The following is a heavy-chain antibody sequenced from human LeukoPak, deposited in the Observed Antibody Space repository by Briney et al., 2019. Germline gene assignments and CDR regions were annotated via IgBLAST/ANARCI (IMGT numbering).Heavy chain of an antibody. CDR3: ARDGDSGSYLPLDY. Sequence: GGSLRLSCAASGFTFSSYWMSWVRQAPGKGLEWVANIKQDGSEKYYVDSVKGRFTISRDNAKNSLYLQMNSLRAEDTAVYYCARDGDSGSYLPLDYWGQGTLATVSS. D-gene: IGHD1-26*01. CDR2: IKQDGSEK. CDR1: GFTFSSYW. J-gene: IGHJ4*02. V-gene: IGHV3-7*01.